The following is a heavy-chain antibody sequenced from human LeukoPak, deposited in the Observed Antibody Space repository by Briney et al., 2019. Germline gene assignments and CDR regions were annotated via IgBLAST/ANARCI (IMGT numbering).Heavy chain of an antibody. D-gene: IGHD6-6*01. CDR3: ARLMYGSSPFDY. J-gene: IGHJ4*02. V-gene: IGHV3-23*01. Sequence: GGSLRLSCAASGFTFSNYGMAWVRQAPGKGLGWASLTIASGTYYADSVKGRFTISRDNSKNTLYLQVNSLRAEDTAVYYCARLMYGSSPFDYWGQGTLVTVSS. CDR1: GFTFSNYG. CDR2: TIASGT.